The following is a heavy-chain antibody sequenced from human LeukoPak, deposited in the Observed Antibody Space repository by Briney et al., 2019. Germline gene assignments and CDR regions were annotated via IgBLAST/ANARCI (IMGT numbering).Heavy chain of an antibody. J-gene: IGHJ4*02. CDR1: GFTFSSYW. V-gene: IGHV3-74*01. CDR2: ISTDGSST. D-gene: IGHD6-19*01. CDR3: ARARIAVAQLTDY. Sequence: GSLRLSCAASGFTFSSYWMHWVRQAPGKGLVWVSRISTDGSSTHYADSVTGRFTISRDNAKNTLYLQMNSLRAEDTAVYYCARARIAVAQLTDYWGQGTLVTVSS.